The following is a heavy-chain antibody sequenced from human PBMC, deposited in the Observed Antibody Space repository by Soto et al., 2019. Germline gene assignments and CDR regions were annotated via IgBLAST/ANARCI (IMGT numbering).Heavy chain of an antibody. Sequence: SQTLTLTCKITGDNIYSNENKWNWIRKSPSRGLEWLGRTYYRSKWFNVYAASVKGRIIVNPDTAKNQLSLQLNTVKPDDTTLNYCERDVGPTNFDYSGQET. CDR1: GDNIYSNENK. D-gene: IGHD1-26*01. V-gene: IGHV6-1*01. J-gene: IGHJ4*02. CDR2: TYYRSKWFN. CDR3: ERDVGPTNFDY.